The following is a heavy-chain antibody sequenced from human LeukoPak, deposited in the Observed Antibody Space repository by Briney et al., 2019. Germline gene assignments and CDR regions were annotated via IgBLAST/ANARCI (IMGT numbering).Heavy chain of an antibody. Sequence: ASVKVSCKASGYTFTGYYMHWVRQAPGQGLEWMGWINPNSGGTNYAQKFQGRVTMTRDTSISTAYMELSRLRPDDTAVYYCARGSTQKLLWFGESTDHPGVFGYYMDVWGKGTTVTISS. CDR1: GYTFTGYY. V-gene: IGHV1-2*02. D-gene: IGHD3-10*01. CDR2: INPNSGGT. J-gene: IGHJ6*03. CDR3: ARGSTQKLLWFGESTDHPGVFGYYMDV.